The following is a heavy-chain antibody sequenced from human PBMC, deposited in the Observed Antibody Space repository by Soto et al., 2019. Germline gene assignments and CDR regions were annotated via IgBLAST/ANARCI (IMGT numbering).Heavy chain of an antibody. V-gene: IGHV3-15*01. CDR2: LKRKTDGGTT. J-gene: IGHJ6*02. CDR3: AHGTVVVVAATSYYGRDG. D-gene: IGHD2-15*01. Sequence: PGGTLRLSCSASGFTFSNAWMSWVRQAPGKGLERVGRLKRKTDGGTTDYDAPVKGRFTISRDDSKNTLYQQMNSLKTEDTAVYYCAHGTVVVVAATSYYGRDGWGQGTTVTVSS. CDR1: GFTFSNAW.